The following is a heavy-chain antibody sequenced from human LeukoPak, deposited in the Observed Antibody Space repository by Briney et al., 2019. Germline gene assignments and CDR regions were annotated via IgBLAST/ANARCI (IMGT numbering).Heavy chain of an antibody. CDR2: ISAYNGNT. Sequence: GASVKVSCKASGYTFTSYGISWVRQTPGQGLEWMGWISAYNGNTNYAQKLQGRVTITADESTSTAYMELSSLRSEDTAVYYCARNSGYDYDGYYYYMDVWGKGTTVTVSS. J-gene: IGHJ6*03. CDR3: ARNSGYDYDGYYYYMDV. V-gene: IGHV1-18*01. CDR1: GYTFTSYG. D-gene: IGHD5-12*01.